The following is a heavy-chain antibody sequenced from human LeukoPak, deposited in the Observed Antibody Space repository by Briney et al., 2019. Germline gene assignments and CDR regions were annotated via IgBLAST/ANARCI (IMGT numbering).Heavy chain of an antibody. CDR2: IYYSGST. D-gene: IGHD2-15*01. J-gene: IGHJ5*02. CDR3: ARHLVVVVAATLALQNWFDP. CDR1: GGSISSSSYY. V-gene: IGHV4-39*01. Sequence: SETLSLTCTVSGGSISSSSYYWGWIRQPPGKGLEWIGSIYYSGSTYYNPSLKGRVTISVDTSKNQFSLKLSSVTAADAAVYYCARHLVVVVAATLALQNWFDPWGQGTLVTVSS.